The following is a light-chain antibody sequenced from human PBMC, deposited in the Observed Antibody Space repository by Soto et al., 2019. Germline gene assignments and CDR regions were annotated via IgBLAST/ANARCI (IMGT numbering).Light chain of an antibody. V-gene: IGKV3-20*01. CDR2: GAS. CDR1: QSVSSSY. J-gene: IGKJ2*01. CDR3: QQYSRSPPFT. Sequence: ELVLTQSPGTLSLSPGERATLSCRASQSVSSSYLAWYQQKPGQAPRLLIYGASNRATGIPDRFSGSGYGTDFTLTISRLEPEDFEVYFCQQYSRSPPFTFGQGTKVEIK.